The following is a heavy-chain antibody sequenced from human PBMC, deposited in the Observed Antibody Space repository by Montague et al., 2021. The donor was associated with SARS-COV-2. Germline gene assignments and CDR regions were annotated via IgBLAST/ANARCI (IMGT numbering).Heavy chain of an antibody. J-gene: IGHJ5*02. Sequence: SETLSLTCTVSGGSIGSHYWSWIRLPPGKGLEWVGHIYYTGITXXXSSXRSRVTISVDTSKNQLSLKLDSVTAADTAVYYCARGSGSASATWFDPWGQGTLVTVSS. V-gene: IGHV4-59*11. D-gene: IGHD6-25*01. CDR1: GGSIGSHY. CDR3: ARGSGSASATWFDP. CDR2: IYYTGIT.